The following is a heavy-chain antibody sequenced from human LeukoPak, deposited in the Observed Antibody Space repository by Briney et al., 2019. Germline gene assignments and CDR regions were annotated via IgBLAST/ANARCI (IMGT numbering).Heavy chain of an antibody. CDR2: INANSGTT. D-gene: IGHD3-9*01. CDR1: GFAFSFYA. J-gene: IGHJ6*02. Sequence: PGGSLRLSCAASGFAFSFYAMSWLRQPPGKGLEWVSTINANSGTTSYADSVKGRFTISRDNSKNTLYLQMNSLRAEDTAVYYRAKALRYFGYYYYGMDVWGQGTTVTVSS. CDR3: AKALRYFGYYYYGMDV. V-gene: IGHV3-23*01.